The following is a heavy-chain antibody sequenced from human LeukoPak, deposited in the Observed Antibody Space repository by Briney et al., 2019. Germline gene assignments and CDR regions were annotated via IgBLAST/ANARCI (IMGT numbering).Heavy chain of an antibody. D-gene: IGHD1-14*01. CDR2: ISDSGDTP. Sequence: GGSLRLSCAASGFTFSSYAMSWVRQAPGKGLKWVSSISDSGDTPYYADSVKGLFTISRDNSKNTLYLQMSSLRAEDTAVYYCVQLLDDNPIRWYFGLWGRGTLVTVSS. V-gene: IGHV3-23*01. CDR1: GFTFSSYA. J-gene: IGHJ2*01. CDR3: VQLLDDNPIRWYFGL.